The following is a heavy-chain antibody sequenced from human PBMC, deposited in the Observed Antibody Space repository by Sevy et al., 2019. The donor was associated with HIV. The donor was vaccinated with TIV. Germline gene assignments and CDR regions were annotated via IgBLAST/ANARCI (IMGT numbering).Heavy chain of an antibody. CDR3: TTDSGKWGLSSLLDY. CDR1: GFTFSNAW. V-gene: IGHV3-15*01. D-gene: IGHD3-10*01. Sequence: GGSLRLSCAASGFTFSNAWMSWVRQAPGKGLEWVGRIKSKTDGGTTDYAAPVKVRFTISRDDSKITLYLQMNSLKTEDTASYYCTTDSGKWGLSSLLDYWGQGTLVTVSS. CDR2: IKSKTDGGTT. J-gene: IGHJ4*02.